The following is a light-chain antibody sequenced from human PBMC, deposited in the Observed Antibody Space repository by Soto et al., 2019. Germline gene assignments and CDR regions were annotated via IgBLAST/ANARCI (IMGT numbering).Light chain of an antibody. CDR2: DAS. CDR1: HSVSGW. J-gene: IGKJ1*01. CDR3: QQYETLSGT. V-gene: IGKV1-5*01. Sequence: DMQMTQSPSTLSASVGDTVTVTCRASHSVSGWLAWYQQKPGEAPNLLIYDASALPRGVPSRFSCKGSGTKFPITSASQQPDDFATYYSQQYETLSGTFGPGKQVQI.